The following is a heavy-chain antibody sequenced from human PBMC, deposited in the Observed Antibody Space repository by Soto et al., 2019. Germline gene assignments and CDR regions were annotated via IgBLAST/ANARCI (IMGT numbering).Heavy chain of an antibody. V-gene: IGHV3-53*01. CDR1: GFTVSSNY. J-gene: IGHJ6*02. CDR3: ARDRGGHYYYYYGMDV. Sequence: GGSLRLSCAASGFTVSSNYMSWVRQAPGKGLEWVSVIYSGGSTYYADSVKGRFTISRDNSKNTLYLQMNSLRAEDTAVYYCARDRGGHYYYYYGMDVWGQGTTVTVSS. D-gene: IGHD3-16*01. CDR2: IYSGGST.